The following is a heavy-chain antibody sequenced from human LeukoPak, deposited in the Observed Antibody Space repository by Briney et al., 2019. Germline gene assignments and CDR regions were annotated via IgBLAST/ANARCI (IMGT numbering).Heavy chain of an antibody. CDR2: ISDGGSRT. CDR1: GFSFSSYA. D-gene: IGHD7-27*01. J-gene: IGHJ4*02. CDR3: AKVQLGIGVDY. V-gene: IGHV3-23*01. Sequence: GGSLRXSCAASGFSFSSYAVSWVRQAPGKGLEWVSGISDGGSRTYYADSVKGRFTISRDDSKNTLYLQMNSLRAEDTAVYYCAKVQLGIGVDYWGQGTLVTVSS.